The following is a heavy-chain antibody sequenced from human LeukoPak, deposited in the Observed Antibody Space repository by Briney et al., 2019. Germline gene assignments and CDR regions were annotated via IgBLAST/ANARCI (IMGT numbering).Heavy chain of an antibody. D-gene: IGHD3-3*01. J-gene: IGHJ3*02. CDR1: GYSFTNYC. CDR3: ARGRSGYAFDI. Sequence: GASVKVSCKASGYSFTNYCIHWVRQAPGQGLEWMGRINPSGGGTSYAQKFQGRVTMTRDMSTSTVYMELSSLRSEDTAVYYCARGRSGYAFDIWGQGTMVTVSS. CDR2: INPSGGGT. V-gene: IGHV1-46*01.